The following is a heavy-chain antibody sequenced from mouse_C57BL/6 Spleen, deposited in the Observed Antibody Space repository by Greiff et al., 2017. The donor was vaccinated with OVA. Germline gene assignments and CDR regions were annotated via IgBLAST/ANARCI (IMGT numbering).Heavy chain of an antibody. CDR3: ARRDYSNYPRLYYYAMDY. V-gene: IGHV1-55*01. CDR1: GYTFTSYW. D-gene: IGHD2-5*01. CDR2: IYPGSGST. J-gene: IGHJ4*01. Sequence: QVQLQQPGAELVKPGASVKMSCKASGYTFTSYWITWVKQRPGQGLEWIGDIYPGSGSTNYNEKFKSKATLTVDTSSSTAYMQLSSLTSEDSAVYYCARRDYSNYPRLYYYAMDYWGQGTSVTVSS.